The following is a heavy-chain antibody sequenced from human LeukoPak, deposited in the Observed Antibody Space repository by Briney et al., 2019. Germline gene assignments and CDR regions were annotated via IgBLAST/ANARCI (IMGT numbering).Heavy chain of an antibody. CDR2: IIPIFGTA. D-gene: IGHD2-15*01. J-gene: IGHJ4*02. CDR1: GGTFSSYA. Sequence: ASVKVSCKASGGTFSSYAISWVRPAPGQGLEWMGGIIPIFGTANYAQKFQGRVTITTDESTSTAYMELSSLRSEDTAVYYCARHSGGSNSYYFGYWGQGALVTVSS. V-gene: IGHV1-69*05. CDR3: ARHSGGSNSYYFGY.